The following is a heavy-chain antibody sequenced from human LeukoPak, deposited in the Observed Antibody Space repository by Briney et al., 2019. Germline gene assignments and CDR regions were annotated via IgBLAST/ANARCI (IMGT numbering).Heavy chain of an antibody. CDR1: GGSISNYY. CDR2: IYTSGST. CDR3: ARGAGSGWSDDAFDI. J-gene: IGHJ3*02. V-gene: IGHV4-4*07. D-gene: IGHD6-19*01. Sequence: SETLSLTCTVSGGSISNYYWSWIRQPAGKGLEWIGRIYTSGSTNYNPSLKSRVTMSVDTSKNQFSLKLSSVTAAGTAVYYCARGAGSGWSDDAFDIWGQGTMVTVSS.